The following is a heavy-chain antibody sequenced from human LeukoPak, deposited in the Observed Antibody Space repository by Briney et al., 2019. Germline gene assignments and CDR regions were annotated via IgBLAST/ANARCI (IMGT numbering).Heavy chain of an antibody. J-gene: IGHJ5*02. Sequence: ASVKVSCKASGYTFTGYYMHWVRQAPGQGLEWMGWINPNSGGTNYAQKFQGRVTMTRDTSISTAYMELSRLRSDDTAVYYCARDQGYCTNGVCLTNNWFDPWGQGTLVTVSS. V-gene: IGHV1-2*02. CDR1: GYTFTGYY. D-gene: IGHD2-8*01. CDR3: ARDQGYCTNGVCLTNNWFDP. CDR2: INPNSGGT.